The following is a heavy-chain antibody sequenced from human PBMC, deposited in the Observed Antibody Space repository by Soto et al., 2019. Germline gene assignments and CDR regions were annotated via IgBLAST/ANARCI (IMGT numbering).Heavy chain of an antibody. CDR2: TLYSGRT. CDR1: GASISSGW. Sequence: SETLSLTCAVSGASISSGWWTWVRQPPGKGLEWIGETLYSGRTNYNSSLNSRVTISIDTSKKQFSLNLSSVTAADTAVYYCTTQGFGGLHGLGDVWGQGTTVTVS. CDR3: TTQGFGGLHGLGDV. D-gene: IGHD3-10*01. V-gene: IGHV4-4*02. J-gene: IGHJ6*02.